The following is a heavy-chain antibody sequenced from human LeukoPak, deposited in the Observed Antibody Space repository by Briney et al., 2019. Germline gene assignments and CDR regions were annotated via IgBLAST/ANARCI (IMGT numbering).Heavy chain of an antibody. V-gene: IGHV3-66*01. D-gene: IGHD6-6*01. Sequence: GGSLRLSCAACGFSFSHNYMSWVGQAPGKGLEGVSLIFAGGSTYYSDSVEGRFTISRDNSKNTVFLQMNGLRAEDTAVYCCARSKAARSPPDSWGRGTLVTVSS. J-gene: IGHJ4*02. CDR1: GFSFSHNY. CDR3: ARSKAARSPPDS. CDR2: IFAGGST.